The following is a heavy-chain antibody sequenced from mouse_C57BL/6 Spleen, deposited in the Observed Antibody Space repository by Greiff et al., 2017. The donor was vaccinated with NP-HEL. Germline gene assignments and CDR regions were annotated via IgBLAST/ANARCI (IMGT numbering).Heavy chain of an antibody. CDR2: IRSKSNNYAT. J-gene: IGHJ3*01. D-gene: IGHD2-3*01. V-gene: IGHV10-1*01. CDR1: GFSFNTYA. Sequence: EVQLVESGGGLVQPKGSLKLSCAASGFSFNTYAMNWVRQAPGKGLEWVARIRSKSNNYATYYADSVKDRFTISRDDSESMLYLQMNNLKTEDTAMYYCGRGDDGYYEEWFAYWGQGTLVTVSA. CDR3: GRGDDGYYEEWFAY.